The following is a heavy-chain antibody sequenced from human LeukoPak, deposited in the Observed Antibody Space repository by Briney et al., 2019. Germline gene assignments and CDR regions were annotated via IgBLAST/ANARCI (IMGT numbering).Heavy chain of an antibody. CDR2: ISWNSGSI. V-gene: IGHV3-9*01. Sequence: PGGSLRLSCAASGFTFSSYAMSWVRQAPGKGLEWVSGISWNSGSIGYADSVKGRFTISRDNAKNSLYLQMNSLRAEDTALYYCAKGYSGYDYDELGSYYFDYWGQGTLVTVSS. J-gene: IGHJ4*02. CDR1: GFTFSSYA. CDR3: AKGYSGYDYDELGSYYFDY. D-gene: IGHD5-12*01.